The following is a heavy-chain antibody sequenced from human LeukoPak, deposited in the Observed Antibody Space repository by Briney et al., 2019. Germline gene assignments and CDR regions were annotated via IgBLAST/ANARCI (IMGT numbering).Heavy chain of an antibody. J-gene: IGHJ4*02. V-gene: IGHV4-34*01. CDR2: INHSGST. CDR3: ARAGWFGPDY. CDR1: GGSISSYY. Sequence: SETLSLTCTVSGGSISSYYWSWIRQPPGKGLEWIGEINHSGSTNYNPSLKSRVTISVDTSKNQFSLKLSSVTAADTAVYYCARAGWFGPDYWGQGTLVTVSS. D-gene: IGHD3-10*01.